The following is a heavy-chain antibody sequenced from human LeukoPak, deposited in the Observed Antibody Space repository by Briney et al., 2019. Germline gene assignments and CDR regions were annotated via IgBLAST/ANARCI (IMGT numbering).Heavy chain of an antibody. CDR1: GFTFSSYG. J-gene: IGHJ4*02. CDR2: ISYDGSNK. Sequence: PGGSLRLSCAASGFTFSSYGMHWVRQAPGKGPEWVAVISYDGSNKYYADSVKGRFTISRDNSKNTLYLQMNSLRAEDTVVYYCAAPLLYERSYLGDYWGQGTLVTVSS. CDR3: AAPLLYERSYLGDY. D-gene: IGHD3-16*02. V-gene: IGHV3-30*03.